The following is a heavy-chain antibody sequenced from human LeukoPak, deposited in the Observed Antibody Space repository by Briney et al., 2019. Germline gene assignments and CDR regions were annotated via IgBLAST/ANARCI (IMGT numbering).Heavy chain of an antibody. CDR2: ISSSSSYI. V-gene: IGHV3-21*01. Sequence: GGSLRLTCAASGFTFSSYSMNWVRQAPGKGLEWVSSISSSSSYIYYADSVKGRFTISRDNAKNSLYLQMNSLRAEDTAVYYCARDESSGYQSFDYWGQGTLVTVSS. CDR3: ARDESSGYQSFDY. J-gene: IGHJ4*02. D-gene: IGHD3-22*01. CDR1: GFTFSSYS.